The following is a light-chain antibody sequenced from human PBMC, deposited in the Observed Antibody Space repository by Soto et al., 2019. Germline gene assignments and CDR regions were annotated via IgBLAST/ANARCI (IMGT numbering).Light chain of an antibody. Sequence: AIQMTQSPSPLSASVGDRVTITCRASQGIRNDLGWYQQKPGKAPKLLTYAASSLQSGVPSRFSGSGSGTDFTLTISSLQPEDFATYYCLQDYNYPLTFGGGTKVDIK. V-gene: IGKV1-6*01. CDR1: QGIRND. CDR2: AAS. J-gene: IGKJ4*01. CDR3: LQDYNYPLT.